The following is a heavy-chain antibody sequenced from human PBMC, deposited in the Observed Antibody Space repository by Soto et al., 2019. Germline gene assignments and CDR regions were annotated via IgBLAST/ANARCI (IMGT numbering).Heavy chain of an antibody. CDR3: ARAQGSDRNYYYYGMDV. V-gene: IGHV4-4*02. CDR1: GGSISSSNW. Sequence: TLSLTWAVSGGSISSSNWWSWVRQPPGKGLEWIGEIYHSGSTNYNPSLKSRVTISVDKSKNQFSLKLSSVTAADTAVYYCARAQGSDRNYYYYGMDVWGQGTTVTVS. J-gene: IGHJ6*02. CDR2: IYHSGST.